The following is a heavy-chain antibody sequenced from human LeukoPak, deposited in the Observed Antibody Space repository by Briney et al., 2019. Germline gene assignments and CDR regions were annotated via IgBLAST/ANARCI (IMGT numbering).Heavy chain of an antibody. CDR3: ARDPGLTLDGMDV. Sequence: EASVTVSCKASGYTFTGYYMHWVRQAPGQGLEWMGWINPNSGGTNYAQKFQGRVTMTRDTSISTAYMELSRLRSDDTAVYYCARDPGLTLDGMDVWGQGTTVTVSS. CDR1: GYTFTGYY. D-gene: IGHD6-19*01. V-gene: IGHV1-2*02. J-gene: IGHJ6*02. CDR2: INPNSGGT.